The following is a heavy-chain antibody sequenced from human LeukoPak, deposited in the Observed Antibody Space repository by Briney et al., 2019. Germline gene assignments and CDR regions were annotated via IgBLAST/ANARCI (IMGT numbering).Heavy chain of an antibody. CDR3: ARLKDSYYYDY. CDR1: GYSFTSYW. J-gene: IGHJ4*02. CDR2: IYPGDSDT. V-gene: IGHV5-51*01. Sequence: GESLQISCKGSGYSFTSYWIGWVRPLPGKGLEWMGIIYPGDSDTRYSPSFQGQVTISADKSISTAYLQWSSLKASDTAMYYCARLKDSYYYDYWGQGTLVTVSS. D-gene: IGHD5-18*01.